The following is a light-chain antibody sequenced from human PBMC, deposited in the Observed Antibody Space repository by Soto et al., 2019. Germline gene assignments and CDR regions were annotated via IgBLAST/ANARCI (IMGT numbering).Light chain of an antibody. J-gene: IGLJ2*01. CDR3: SSYTTRRTLV. CDR1: SSDVGGSNH. V-gene: IGLV2-14*01. CDR2: DVS. Sequence: QPVLTQPASVSGSPGQSITISCTGTSSDVGGSNHVSWYQHSPGKAPKVMIYDVSIRPSGVSDRFSGSKSGNTASLKISGLQAEDEAEYYCSSYTTRRTLVFGGGTKLTVL.